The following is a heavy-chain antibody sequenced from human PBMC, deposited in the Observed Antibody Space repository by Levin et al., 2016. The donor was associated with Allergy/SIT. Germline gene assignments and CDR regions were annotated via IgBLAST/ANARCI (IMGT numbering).Heavy chain of an antibody. V-gene: IGHV3-7*03. CDR3: ARDRFSSGRRLSYYYYGMDV. D-gene: IGHD3-22*01. CDR1: GFTFSSYW. Sequence: ETLSLTCAASGFTFSSYWMSWVRQAPGKGLEWVANIKQDGSEKYYVDSVKGRFTISRDNAKNSLYLQMNSLRAEDTAVYYCARDRFSSGRRLSYYYYGMDVWGQGTTVTVSS. J-gene: IGHJ6*02. CDR2: IKQDGSEK.